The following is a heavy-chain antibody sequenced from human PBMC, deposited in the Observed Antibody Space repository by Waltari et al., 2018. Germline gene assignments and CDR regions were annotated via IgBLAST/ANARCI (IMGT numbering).Heavy chain of an antibody. CDR2: ISYRGST. D-gene: IGHD2-21*02. Sequence: QLQLQESGPGLVKPSETLSLTCTVSGGSISTTTPYCAWIGQPPGKGLEWIGSISYRGSTSYNPSLNSRVTMSVDTSKNQFSLKLNSVTAADTAVYYCARQATDTYYYYYMDVWGKGTTVTVSS. J-gene: IGHJ6*03. CDR1: GGSISTTTPY. V-gene: IGHV4-39*01. CDR3: ARQATDTYYYYYMDV.